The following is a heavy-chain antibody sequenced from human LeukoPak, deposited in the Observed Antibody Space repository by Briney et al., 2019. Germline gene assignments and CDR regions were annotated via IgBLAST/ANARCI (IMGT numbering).Heavy chain of an antibody. CDR3: ARGSLRYFDWLLSADFDY. D-gene: IGHD3-9*01. CDR2: ISSGGTTI. V-gene: IGHV3-11*01. J-gene: IGHJ4*02. CDR1: GFTFSEHY. Sequence: PGGSLRLSCAASGFTFSEHYMSWIRQAPGKGLEWISYISSGGTTIHYADSVKGRFTISRDIAKNSLYLQMNSLRAEDTAVYYCARGSLRYFDWLLSADFDYWGQGTLVTVSS.